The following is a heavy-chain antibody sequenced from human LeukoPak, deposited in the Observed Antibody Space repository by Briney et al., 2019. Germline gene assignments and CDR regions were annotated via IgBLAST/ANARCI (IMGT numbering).Heavy chain of an antibody. Sequence: SETLSLTCTVSGGSISSYYWSWIRQPPGNGLEWIGYIYYSGSTNYNPSLKSRVTISVDTSKNQFSLKLSSVTAADTAVYYCARMGYDMVRGVTDRYYFDYWGQGTLVTVSS. V-gene: IGHV4-59*01. CDR2: IYYSGST. CDR1: GGSISSYY. CDR3: ARMGYDMVRGVTDRYYFDY. D-gene: IGHD3-10*01. J-gene: IGHJ4*02.